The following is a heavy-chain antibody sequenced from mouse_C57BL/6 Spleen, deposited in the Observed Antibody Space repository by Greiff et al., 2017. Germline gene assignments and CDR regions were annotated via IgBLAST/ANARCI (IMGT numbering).Heavy chain of an antibody. CDR3: ARSSFITTVEAY. D-gene: IGHD1-1*01. CDR1: GYTFTSYW. Sequence: VQLQESGTELVKPGASVKLSCKASGYTFTSYWMHWVKQRPGQGLEWIGNINPSNGGTNYNEKFKSKATLTVDKSSSTAYMQLSSLTSEDSAVYYCARSSFITTVEAYWGQGTLVTVSA. V-gene: IGHV1-53*01. CDR2: INPSNGGT. J-gene: IGHJ3*01.